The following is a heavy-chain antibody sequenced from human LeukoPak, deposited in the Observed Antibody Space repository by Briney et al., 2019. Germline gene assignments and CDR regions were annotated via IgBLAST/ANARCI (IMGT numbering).Heavy chain of an antibody. V-gene: IGHV4-39*01. J-gene: IGHJ5*02. CDR2: IYYSGST. D-gene: IGHD4-17*01. CDR1: RDSISRGSYY. CDR3: ARQDYVSSYFDP. Sequence: SSETLSLTCTVSRDSISRGSYYWGWIRQPPGKGLEWIGTIYYSGSTYYNPSLKSRVTISVDTAKNYFSLSLRSVTATDTALYYCARQDYVSSYFDPWGQGTLVTVSS.